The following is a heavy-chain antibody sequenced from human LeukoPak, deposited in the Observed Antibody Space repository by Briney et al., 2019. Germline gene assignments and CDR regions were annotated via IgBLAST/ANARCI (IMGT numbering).Heavy chain of an antibody. Sequence: GGSLRLSCTASGFTFGDYAMSWFRQAPGKGLEWVGFIRSKAYGGTTEYAASVKGRFTISRDDSKSIAYLQMNSLKTEDTAVYYCTRAPDYGDADAFDIWGQGTMVTVSS. CDR1: GFTFGDYA. CDR3: TRAPDYGDADAFDI. D-gene: IGHD4-17*01. V-gene: IGHV3-49*03. J-gene: IGHJ3*02. CDR2: IRSKAYGGTT.